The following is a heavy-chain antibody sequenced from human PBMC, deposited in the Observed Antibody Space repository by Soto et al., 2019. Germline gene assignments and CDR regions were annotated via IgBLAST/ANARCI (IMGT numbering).Heavy chain of an antibody. CDR1: GFTFSSYA. Sequence: GGSLRLSCAASGFTFSSYAMSWVRQAPGKGLEWVSAISGSGGSTYHADSVKGRFTISRDNSKNTLYLQMNSLRAEDTAVYYCAKDIYYDSSGYSLDYWGQGTLVTVSS. CDR3: AKDIYYDSSGYSLDY. V-gene: IGHV3-23*01. CDR2: ISGSGGST. D-gene: IGHD3-22*01. J-gene: IGHJ4*02.